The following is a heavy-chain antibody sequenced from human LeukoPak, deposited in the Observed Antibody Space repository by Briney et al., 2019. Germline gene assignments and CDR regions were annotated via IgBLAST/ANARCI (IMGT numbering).Heavy chain of an antibody. D-gene: IGHD2-8*01. V-gene: IGHV3-30*04. Sequence: GGSLRLSCAASGFMFSNCAMHWVRQAPGKGLEWVAVISKDGSDKKYADSVKGRFIISRDNSKNTLYLQMNSLRAEDTAVYYCAKEYDGYWGQGTLVTVSS. CDR1: GFMFSNCA. CDR3: AKEYDGY. CDR2: ISKDGSDK. J-gene: IGHJ4*02.